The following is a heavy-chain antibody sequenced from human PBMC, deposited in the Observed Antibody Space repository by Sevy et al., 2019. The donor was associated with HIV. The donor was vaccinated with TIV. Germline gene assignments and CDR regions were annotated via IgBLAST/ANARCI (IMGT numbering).Heavy chain of an antibody. CDR3: ARGRKTTQEWLEELDYYYGVDV. CDR1: GFTFSTYD. J-gene: IGHJ6*02. Sequence: GGSLRLSCAASGFTFSTYDMHWVRQAPGKGLEWVAYIRYDGSNKYYADSVRGRFTISRDNSKNTRYLQMISLRAEDTAVYYCARGRKTTQEWLEELDYYYGVDVWGQGTTVTVSS. CDR2: IRYDGSNK. V-gene: IGHV3-30*02. D-gene: IGHD2-8*01.